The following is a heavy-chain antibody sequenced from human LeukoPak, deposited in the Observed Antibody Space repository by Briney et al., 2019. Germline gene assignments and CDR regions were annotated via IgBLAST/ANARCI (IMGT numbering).Heavy chain of an antibody. CDR3: ATSPLVGSSGFRWFDP. J-gene: IGHJ5*02. Sequence: SETLSLTCAVYGGSFSDYYWSWIRQPPGKGLEWIGEINYSGDTNYNPSLKSRVALSVDTSKNQFSLKLNSVTAADTAVYYCATSPLVGSSGFRWFDPWGQGTLVTVSS. V-gene: IGHV4-34*01. D-gene: IGHD6-19*01. CDR1: GGSFSDYY. CDR2: INYSGDT.